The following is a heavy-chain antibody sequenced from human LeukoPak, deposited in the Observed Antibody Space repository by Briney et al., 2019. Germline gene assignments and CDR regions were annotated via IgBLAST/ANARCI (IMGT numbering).Heavy chain of an antibody. CDR1: GFTFSSYE. V-gene: IGHV3-48*03. J-gene: IGHJ4*02. CDR3: ARDLGVHYYDSSGYLNY. CDR2: ISSSGSTI. D-gene: IGHD3-22*01. Sequence: GGSLRLSCAASGFTFSSYEMNWVRQAPGKGLEWVSYISSSGSTIYYADSVKGRFTISRDNAKNSLYLQMNSLRAEDTAVYYCARDLGVHYYDSSGYLNYWGQGTLVTVSS.